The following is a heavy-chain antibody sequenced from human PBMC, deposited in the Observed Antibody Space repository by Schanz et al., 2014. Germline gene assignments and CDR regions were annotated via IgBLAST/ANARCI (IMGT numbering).Heavy chain of an antibody. V-gene: IGHV3-48*01. Sequence: VQLVDSGGGLVKPGGSLRLSCAASGFTFSTYAMAWVRQAPGKGLEWVAYISSSSSTIHYADSVKGRFTISRDNAKNSLYLQMDSLRAEDTAVYYCVRDSFFAFDYWGQGTLVTVAS. CDR1: GFTFSTYA. D-gene: IGHD3-3*01. CDR3: VRDSFFAFDY. J-gene: IGHJ4*02. CDR2: ISSSSSTI.